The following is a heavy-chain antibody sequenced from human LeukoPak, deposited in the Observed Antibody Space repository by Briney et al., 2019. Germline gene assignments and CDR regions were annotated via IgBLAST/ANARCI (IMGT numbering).Heavy chain of an antibody. D-gene: IGHD1-26*01. J-gene: IGHJ4*02. Sequence: SETLSLTCTVSGDSISSGVYYWSWIRQHPGTGLEWIGYIFYRGNTRYNPSLRSRITISADTSKNQFSLKLASVTAADTAVYYCARTVGARTYYLDYWGQGTPVIVSS. V-gene: IGHV4-31*03. CDR3: ARTVGARTYYLDY. CDR2: IFYRGNT. CDR1: GDSISSGVYY.